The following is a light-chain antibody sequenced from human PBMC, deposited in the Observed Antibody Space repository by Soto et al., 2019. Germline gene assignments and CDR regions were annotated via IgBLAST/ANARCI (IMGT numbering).Light chain of an antibody. CDR2: GAS. CDR3: QHYNSYSEA. CDR1: QGISSY. J-gene: IGKJ1*01. Sequence: DIQLTPSPSFLSASVGDRVTITCRASQGISSYLAWYQQRPGKAPELLIYGASTLQSGVPSRFSGGGSGTEFTLTISSLQPEDFATYYCQHYNSYSEAFGQGTKVDIK. V-gene: IGKV1-9*01.